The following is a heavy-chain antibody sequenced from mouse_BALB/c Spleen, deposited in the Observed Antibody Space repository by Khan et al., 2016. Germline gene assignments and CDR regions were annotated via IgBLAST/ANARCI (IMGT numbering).Heavy chain of an antibody. CDR1: GYTFTSYF. CDR2: IYPGDGTS. D-gene: IGHD1-1*01. Sequence: QVQLKQSGPELVKPGASVKMSCKASGYTFTSYFILWVKQRPGQGLEWIGWIYPGDGTSKYNEKFKGKTTLTADKSSSTAYMLLSSLTSEDSAIXFCARITTVVGELDYWGQGTTLTVSS. J-gene: IGHJ2*01. CDR3: ARITTVVGELDY. V-gene: IGHV1S56*01.